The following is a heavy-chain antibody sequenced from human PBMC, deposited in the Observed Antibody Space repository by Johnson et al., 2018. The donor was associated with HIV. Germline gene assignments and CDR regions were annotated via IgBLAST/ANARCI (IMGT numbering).Heavy chain of an antibody. V-gene: IGHV3-33*08. CDR1: GFTFDDYG. CDR2: IRYDGSTK. Sequence: QVQLVESGGGAVQPGRSLRLSSVVSGFTFDDYGMHWVRQAPGKGLEWVAFIRYDGSTKYYVDSVKGRFTISRDNAKNSLYLQMNSLRAEDTALYYCARVAAAAGRMTDAFDIWGQGTMVSVSS. CDR3: ARVAAAAGRMTDAFDI. J-gene: IGHJ3*02. D-gene: IGHD6-13*01.